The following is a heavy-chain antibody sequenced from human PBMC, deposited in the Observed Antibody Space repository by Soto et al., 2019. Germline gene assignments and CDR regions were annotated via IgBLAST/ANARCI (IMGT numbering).Heavy chain of an antibody. CDR3: ARAQYTGSYVDACDV. CDR2: IWYDGSNK. CDR1: GFSFSSYG. D-gene: IGHD1-26*01. V-gene: IGHV3-33*03. Sequence: QVHLVESGGGVVQPGRSLRLSCAASGFSFSSYGMHWVRQAPGKGLDWVAVIWYDGSNKYYAESVKGRFTISRDNAKNPRYLQMNTWTVEDTAVYYCARAQYTGSYVDACDVWGQGTMVTVSS. J-gene: IGHJ3*01.